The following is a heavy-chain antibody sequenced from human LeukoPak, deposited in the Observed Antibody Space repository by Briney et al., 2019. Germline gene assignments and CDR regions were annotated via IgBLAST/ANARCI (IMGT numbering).Heavy chain of an antibody. J-gene: IGHJ4*02. CDR1: GGSISSSSYY. CDR3: ARRVDEGQWLGDY. CDR2: LYYSGST. Sequence: SETLSLTCTVSGGSISSSSYYWDWIRQPPGKGLEWIGSLYYSGSTYYNPSLKSRVTISVDTSKNQFSLRLSSVTAADTAVYYCARRVDEGQWLGDYWGQGTLVTVSS. D-gene: IGHD6-19*01. V-gene: IGHV4-39*01.